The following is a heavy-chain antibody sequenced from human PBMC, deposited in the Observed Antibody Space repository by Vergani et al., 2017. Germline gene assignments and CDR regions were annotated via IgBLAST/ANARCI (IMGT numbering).Heavy chain of an antibody. CDR3: AKDRYSSGYYSINWFDP. D-gene: IGHD3-22*01. CDR1: GFMFSNYW. Sequence: EVQLVESGGGLVQPGGSLRLSCAASGFMFSNYWMNWVRQAPGKGLEWVANIKQDGSEKYYVDSVRGRFTISRDNAKNSLYLQMNSLRAEDTAVYYCAKDRYSSGYYSINWFDPWGQVTLVTVSS. V-gene: IGHV3-7*01. J-gene: IGHJ5*02. CDR2: IKQDGSEK.